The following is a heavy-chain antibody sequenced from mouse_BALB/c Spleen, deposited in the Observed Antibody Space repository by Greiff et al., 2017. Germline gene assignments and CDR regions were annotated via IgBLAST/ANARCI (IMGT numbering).Heavy chain of an antibody. J-gene: IGHJ2*01. CDR3: ARVSSHFDY. CDR1: GYTFTSYW. V-gene: IGHV1-80*01. CDR2: IYPGDGDT. D-gene: IGHD1-1*01. Sequence: QVQLQQSGAELAKPGASVKMSCKASGYTFTSYWMHWVKQRPGQGLEWIGQIYPGDGDTNYNGKFKGKATLTADKSSSTAYMQLSSLTSEDSAVYFCARVSSHFDYWGQGTTLTVSS.